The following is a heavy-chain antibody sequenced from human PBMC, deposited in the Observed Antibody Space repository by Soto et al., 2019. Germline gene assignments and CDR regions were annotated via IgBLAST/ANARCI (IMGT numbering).Heavy chain of an antibody. J-gene: IGHJ4*02. Sequence: HVQLVQSGGELKKPGASVKVSCNTSGYTFNTYFITWVRQAPGQGLEWMGWISPHTGNTNYAEKFQGRGTMTADTSTKTAYMELRNLRIDDTAVYYCARDTGNSFDYWGQGTPVTVSS. V-gene: IGHV1-18*01. CDR3: ARDTGNSFDY. CDR1: GYTFNTYF. CDR2: ISPHTGNT.